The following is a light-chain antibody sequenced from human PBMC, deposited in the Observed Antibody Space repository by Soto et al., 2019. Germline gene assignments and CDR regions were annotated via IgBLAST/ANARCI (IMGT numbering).Light chain of an antibody. CDR2: GVT. CDR1: SSDVGAYSY. J-gene: IGLJ1*01. Sequence: QSVLTQPASVSGSPGQSITISCTGTSSDVGAYSYLSWYQQHPGKAPKVIIYGVTNRPSGVSSRFSGSKSGNTASLTIYGLQAEDEADYYCSSYTNTDSYVFGTGTKVTVL. CDR3: SSYTNTDSYV. V-gene: IGLV2-14*01.